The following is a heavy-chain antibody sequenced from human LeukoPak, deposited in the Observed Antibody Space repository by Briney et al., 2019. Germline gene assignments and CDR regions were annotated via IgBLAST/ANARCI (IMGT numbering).Heavy chain of an antibody. D-gene: IGHD3-22*01. CDR2: ISAYNGNT. Sequence: ASVKVSCKASGYTFTSYGISWVRQAPGQGLEWMGWISAYNGNTNYAQKLQGRVTMTTDTSTSTAYMELRSLRSDDTAVYYCARDKFFDYYDSSGYPSDYWGQGTLVTVSS. J-gene: IGHJ4*02. CDR3: ARDKFFDYYDSSGYPSDY. V-gene: IGHV1-18*01. CDR1: GYTFTSYG.